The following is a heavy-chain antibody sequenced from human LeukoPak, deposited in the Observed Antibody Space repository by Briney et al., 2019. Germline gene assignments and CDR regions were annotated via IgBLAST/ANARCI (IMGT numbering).Heavy chain of an antibody. V-gene: IGHV3-7*01. D-gene: IGHD7-27*01. CDR2: IKQDGSEQ. J-gene: IGHJ4*02. CDR1: GFTFSNYW. CDR3: ARDLGIDRFDC. Sequence: PGGSLRLSCVASGFTFSNYWMSWVRQAPGKGLEWVANIKQDGSEQYYMDSVKGRFTMSRDNAKNSVYLQMTSLRVDDTAVYYCARDLGIDRFDCWGQGPLVTVSS.